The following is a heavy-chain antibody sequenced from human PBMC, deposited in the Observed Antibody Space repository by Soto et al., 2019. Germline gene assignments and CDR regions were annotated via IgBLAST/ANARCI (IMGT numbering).Heavy chain of an antibody. CDR2: IWYDGSNK. J-gene: IGHJ6*03. CDR3: ARDGSGSYYSTRNYYMDV. D-gene: IGHD3-10*01. CDR1: GFTFSSYG. Sequence: PGGSLRLSCAASGFTFSSYGMHWVRQAPGKGLEWVAVIWYDGSNKYYADSVKGRFTISRDNSKNTLYLQMNSLRAEDTAVYYCARDGSGSYYSTRNYYMDVWGKGTTVTVSS. V-gene: IGHV3-33*01.